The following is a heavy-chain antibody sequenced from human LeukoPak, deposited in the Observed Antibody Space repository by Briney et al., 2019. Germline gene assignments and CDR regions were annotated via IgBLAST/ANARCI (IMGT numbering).Heavy chain of an antibody. Sequence: GGSLRLSCALSGFSFSTYSMTWVRHAPGKGPEWVSSISGSSNYIFYTDSVKGRFTVSRDNAKNSLYLHMNSLRDEDSAVYYCARVSSVPTPRALDYWGQGTLVTVSS. CDR1: GFSFSTYS. D-gene: IGHD4/OR15-4a*01. CDR2: ISGSSNYI. V-gene: IGHV3-21*01. CDR3: ARVSSVPTPRALDY. J-gene: IGHJ4*02.